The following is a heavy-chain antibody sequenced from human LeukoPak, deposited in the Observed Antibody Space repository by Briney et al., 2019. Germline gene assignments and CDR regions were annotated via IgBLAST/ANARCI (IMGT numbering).Heavy chain of an antibody. Sequence: VETLSLTCTVSGGSISNYYWSWVRQAPGKGLEWVSAISGSGGSTYYADSVKGRFTISRDNSKNTLYLQMNSLRAEDTAVYYCAKRRIQYYFDYWGQGTLVTVSS. D-gene: IGHD2-15*01. V-gene: IGHV3-23*01. CDR2: ISGSGGST. J-gene: IGHJ4*02. CDR1: GGSISNYY. CDR3: AKRRIQYYFDY.